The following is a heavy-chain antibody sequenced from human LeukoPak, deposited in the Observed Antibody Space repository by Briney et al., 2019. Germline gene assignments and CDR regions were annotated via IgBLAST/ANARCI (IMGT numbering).Heavy chain of an antibody. J-gene: IGHJ4*02. CDR1: GFTFGDYW. Sequence: GGSLRLSCAASGFTFGDYWMHWVRQAPGKGLVWVSRTNTDESRTSYTDSVKGRFTISRDNARNTLYLQMTSLRVEDTAMYYCARGGDNGDFPDYWGQGTLVTVSS. V-gene: IGHV3-74*01. CDR2: TNTDESRT. CDR3: ARGGDNGDFPDY. D-gene: IGHD4-17*01.